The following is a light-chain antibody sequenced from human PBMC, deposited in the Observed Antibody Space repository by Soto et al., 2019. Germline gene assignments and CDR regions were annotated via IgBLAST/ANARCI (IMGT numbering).Light chain of an antibody. V-gene: IGLV2-14*02. J-gene: IGLJ2*01. Sequence: QSALTQPASVSGSPGQSITISCTGTSSDVVNDLLVSWYQQQLGKAPKLMIYEGTKRPAGVSDRFSGSKSGNTASLTISGLQAEDEADYYCSAYTSIKEVFGGGTKLTVL. CDR2: EGT. CDR3: SAYTSIKEV. CDR1: SSDVVNDLL.